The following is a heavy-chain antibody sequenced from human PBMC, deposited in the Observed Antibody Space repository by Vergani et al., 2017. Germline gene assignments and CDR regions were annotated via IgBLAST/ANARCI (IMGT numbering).Heavy chain of an antibody. CDR3: ARAPNHSGYYYMDV. CDR1: GGSISSGGYS. V-gene: IGHV4-30-2*01. J-gene: IGHJ6*03. Sequence: QVQLQESGSGLVKPSQTLSLNCAVSGGSISSGGYSWSWIRQPPGKGLEWIGYIYHSGSTYYNPSLKSRVTISVDRSKNQFSLKLSSVTAADTAVYYCARAPNHSGYYYMDVWGKGTTVTVSS. D-gene: IGHD1-26*01. CDR2: IYHSGST.